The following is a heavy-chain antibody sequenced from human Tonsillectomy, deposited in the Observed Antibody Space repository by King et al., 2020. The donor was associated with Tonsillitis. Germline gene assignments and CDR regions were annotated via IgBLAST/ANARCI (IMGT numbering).Heavy chain of an antibody. J-gene: IGHJ4*02. CDR3: ASLNNGDYYDSSGQY. Sequence: VQLVESGGGLVKPGGSLRLSCAASGFTFSSYSMNWVRQAPGKGLEWVSSISSSSSYIYYADSLKGRFTISRDNAKNSLYLQMNSLRAEDTAVYYCASLNNGDYYDSSGQYWGQGTLVTVSS. CDR1: GFTFSSYS. V-gene: IGHV3-21*01. CDR2: ISSSSSYI. D-gene: IGHD3-22*01.